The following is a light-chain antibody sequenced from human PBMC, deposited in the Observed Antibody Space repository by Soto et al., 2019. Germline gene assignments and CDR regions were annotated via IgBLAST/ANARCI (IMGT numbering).Light chain of an antibody. CDR3: QAFDNSLSASGV. CDR2: GNS. V-gene: IGLV1-40*01. J-gene: IGLJ3*02. CDR1: SSHIGATYD. Sequence: QSVLTQPPSVYGAPGQRVTISCAGSSSHIGATYDIHWYQQLPGAAPRLLIYGNSNRPSGVPDRFAGSKSGTSASLAIIGLRVEDEGIYYCQAFDNSLSASGVFGGGTQLTVL.